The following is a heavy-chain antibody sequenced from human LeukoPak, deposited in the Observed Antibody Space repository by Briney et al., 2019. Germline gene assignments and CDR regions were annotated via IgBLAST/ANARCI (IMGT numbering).Heavy chain of an antibody. CDR2: ISGGGETT. CDR3: ATEGSGTPEF. Sequence: GGSLRLSCAASGFTFNNYAMNWVRQAPGKGLEWVSSISGGGETTYYADSAKGRFTISRDNSKNTLYLQMNSLRAEDTAVYYCATEGSGTPEFWGQGTLVTVSS. V-gene: IGHV3-23*01. CDR1: GFTFNNYA. D-gene: IGHD2/OR15-2a*01. J-gene: IGHJ4*02.